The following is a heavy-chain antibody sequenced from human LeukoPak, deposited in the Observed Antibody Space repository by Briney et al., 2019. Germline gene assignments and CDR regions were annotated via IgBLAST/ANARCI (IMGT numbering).Heavy chain of an antibody. Sequence: GGSLRLSCAASGFTFSDYAMHWVRQASGKGLEWVAVISYDGNNQYSADSVKGRFTISRDNSKNTLSLQLNSLRAEDTAVYYCAKGTSSSCYSAPNYWGQGTLVTVSS. CDR1: GFTFSDYA. J-gene: IGHJ4*02. CDR2: ISYDGNNQ. D-gene: IGHD2-15*01. CDR3: AKGTSSSCYSAPNY. V-gene: IGHV3-30-3*01.